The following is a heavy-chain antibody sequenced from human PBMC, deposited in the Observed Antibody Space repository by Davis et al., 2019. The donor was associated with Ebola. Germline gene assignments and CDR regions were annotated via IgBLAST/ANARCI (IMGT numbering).Heavy chain of an antibody. Sequence: PGGSLRLSCKASGYTFTGYYMHWVRQAPGQGLEWMGWINPNSGGTNYAQKFQGRVTMTRDTSISTAYMELSRLRSDDTAVYYCANNIGPYSSGYDYWGQGTLVTVSS. D-gene: IGHD6-19*01. V-gene: IGHV1-2*02. CDR2: INPNSGGT. J-gene: IGHJ4*02. CDR1: GYTFTGYY. CDR3: ANNIGPYSSGYDY.